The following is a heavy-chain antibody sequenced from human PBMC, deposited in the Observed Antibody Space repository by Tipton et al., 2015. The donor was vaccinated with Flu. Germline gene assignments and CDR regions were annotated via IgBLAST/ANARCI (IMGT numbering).Heavy chain of an antibody. J-gene: IGHJ4*02. CDR1: GGSISSGGYY. CDR2: IYYSGST. CDR3: ARGVWLTGYDY. D-gene: IGHD3-9*01. Sequence: TLSLTCTVSGGSISSGGYYWSWIRQHPGKGLEWIGYIYYSGSTYYNPSLKSRVTISVDTSKNQFSLKLSSVTAADTAVYYCARGVWLTGYDYWGQGTLVTVSS. V-gene: IGHV4-31*03.